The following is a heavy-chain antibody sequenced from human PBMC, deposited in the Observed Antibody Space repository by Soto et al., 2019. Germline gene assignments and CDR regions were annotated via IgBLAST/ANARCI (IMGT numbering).Heavy chain of an antibody. CDR2: ISSNGGST. D-gene: IGHD3-9*01. V-gene: IGHV3-64*01. CDR3: ARDRYDILTGYGDY. CDR1: GVTFSIYA. Sequence: PGWSLELSCAASGVTFSIYAMDVVLQATGKGLEYVSAISSNGGSTYYANSVKGRFTISRDNSKNTLYLQMGSLRAEDMAVYYCARDRYDILTGYGDYWGQGTLVTVSS. J-gene: IGHJ4*02.